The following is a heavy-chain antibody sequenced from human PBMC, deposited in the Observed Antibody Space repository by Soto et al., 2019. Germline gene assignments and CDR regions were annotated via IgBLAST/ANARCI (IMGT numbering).Heavy chain of an antibody. J-gene: IGHJ5*02. CDR2: IYWDDDK. Sequence: QITLKESGPPLVKPTQTLTLTCSFSGFSPSTSKVAVVWVRQPPGKALEWRGLIYWDDDKRYNPSLRSRLPVTQDIANSQVVITMTNMDHVDTAMYYCAPAFYGAGSLTWGQGTLVAVSS. D-gene: IGHD3-10*01. CDR1: GFSPSTSKVA. CDR3: APAFYGAGSLT. V-gene: IGHV2-5*02.